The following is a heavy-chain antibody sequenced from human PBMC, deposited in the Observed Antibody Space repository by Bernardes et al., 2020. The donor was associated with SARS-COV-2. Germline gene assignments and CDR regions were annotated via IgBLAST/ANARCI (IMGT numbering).Heavy chain of an antibody. CDR2: IYQSGTT. Sequence: SETLYLTCAVFGGSISSGDYSWSWLRQPPGKGLEWIGYIYQSGTTYYNPSLKSRVTISLDTSKTHFSLNLSSVTAADTAMYYCARGTLTSRATYYFDYWGQGTLVTVSS. CDR3: ARGTLTSRATYYFDY. CDR1: GGSISSGDYS. V-gene: IGHV4-30-2*01. J-gene: IGHJ4*02.